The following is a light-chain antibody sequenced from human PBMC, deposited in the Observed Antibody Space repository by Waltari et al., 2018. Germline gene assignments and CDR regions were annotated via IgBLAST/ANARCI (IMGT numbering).Light chain of an antibody. Sequence: ALPQSPGSLSSSPGDRFTLPCRASQSVSRALAWYQQQPGQAPRLLIFGASNRAPGIPDRFSGSGSETDFSLTISRLEPEDFAVYYCQHYVRLPATFGRGTKVEIK. CDR3: QHYVRLPAT. CDR1: QSVSRA. CDR2: GAS. J-gene: IGKJ1*01. V-gene: IGKV3-20*01.